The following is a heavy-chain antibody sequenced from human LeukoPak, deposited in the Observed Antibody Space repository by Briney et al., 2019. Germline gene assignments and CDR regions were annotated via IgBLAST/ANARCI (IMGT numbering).Heavy chain of an antibody. D-gene: IGHD4-23*01. J-gene: IGHJ4*02. V-gene: IGHV3-53*01. CDR1: GFIVSSNH. CDR3: VRDYGGNY. Sequence: AGGSLRLSCAASGFIVSSNHMSWVRQAPGKGLEWVSVIYSGGSTYYADSVKGRFTISRDNSKNTLYLQMNSLRAEDTAVYYCVRDYGGNYWGQGTLLTVSS. CDR2: IYSGGST.